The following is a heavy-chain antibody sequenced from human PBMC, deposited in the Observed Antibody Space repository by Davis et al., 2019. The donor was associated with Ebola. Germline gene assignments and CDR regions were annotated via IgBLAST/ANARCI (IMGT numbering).Heavy chain of an antibody. CDR2: LYSSGST. J-gene: IGHJ6*04. Sequence: GESLKISCAASGFTVSSNYMIWVRQAPGKGLEWVSLLYSSGSTFYADSVKGRFIISRDNYENTLFLQMNSLRVEDTGVYFCARDPSGGSGWSVGYYGMDVWGKGTTVTVSS. CDR1: GFTVSSNY. CDR3: ARDPSGGSGWSVGYYGMDV. D-gene: IGHD6-19*01. V-gene: IGHV3-53*01.